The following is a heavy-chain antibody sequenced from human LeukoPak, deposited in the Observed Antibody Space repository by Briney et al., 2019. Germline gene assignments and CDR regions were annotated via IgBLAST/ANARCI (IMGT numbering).Heavy chain of an antibody. D-gene: IGHD6-13*01. CDR3: AREDYSSSCPDY. CDR2: INPNSGGT. V-gene: IGHV1-2*02. CDR1: GYTFTGYY. J-gene: IGHJ4*02. Sequence: ASVKVSCKASGYTFTGYYMHWVRQAPGQGLEWMGWINPNSGGTNYAQKFQGRVTMTRDTSISTACMELSRLRSDDTAVYYCAREDYSSSCPDYWGQGTLVTVSS.